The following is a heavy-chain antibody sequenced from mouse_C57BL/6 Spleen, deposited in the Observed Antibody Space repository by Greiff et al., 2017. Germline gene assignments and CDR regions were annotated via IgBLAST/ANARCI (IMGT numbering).Heavy chain of an antibody. CDR3: ARIYDGYYSAWCAY. CDR2: INPNNGGT. Sequence: VQLQQSGPELVKPGASVKMSCKASGYTFTDYNMHWVKQSHGKSLEWIGYINPNNGGTSYNQKFKGKATLTVNKSSSTAYMELRSLTSEDSAVYYCARIYDGYYSAWCAYWGQGTLVTVSA. D-gene: IGHD2-3*01. J-gene: IGHJ3*01. V-gene: IGHV1-22*01. CDR1: GYTFTDYN.